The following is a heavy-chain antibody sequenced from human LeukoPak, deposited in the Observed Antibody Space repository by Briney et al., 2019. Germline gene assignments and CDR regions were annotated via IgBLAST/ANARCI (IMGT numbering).Heavy chain of an antibody. J-gene: IGHJ4*02. Sequence: GGSLRLSCAASGFTFRNYAMSWVRQAPGKGLEWVSAISGSGGSTFYADSVKGRFTNSRDNSKNTLYVQMNSLRAEDTAVYYCAKGTVVGSHFDYWGQGTLVTVSS. D-gene: IGHD2-15*01. CDR2: ISGSGGST. CDR3: AKGTVVGSHFDY. V-gene: IGHV3-23*01. CDR1: GFTFRNYA.